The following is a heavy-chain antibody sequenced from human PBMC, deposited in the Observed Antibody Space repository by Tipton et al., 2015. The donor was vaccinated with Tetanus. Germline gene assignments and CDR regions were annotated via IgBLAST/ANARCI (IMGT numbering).Heavy chain of an antibody. J-gene: IGHJ6*02. CDR3: AREHWDVLP. D-gene: IGHD3-9*01. V-gene: IGHV3-7*01. Sequence: SLRLSCVASGFTFRSYGMSWVRQAPGKGLEWVANIKGDGSEKNYVDSLKGRFTISRDNAKNSLYLQMSSLRVEDTAVYYCAREHWDVLPWGQGTTVTVSS. CDR1: GFTFRSYG. CDR2: IKGDGSEK.